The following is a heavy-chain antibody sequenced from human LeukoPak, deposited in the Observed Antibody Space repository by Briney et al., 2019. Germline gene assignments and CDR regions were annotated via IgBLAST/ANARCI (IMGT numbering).Heavy chain of an antibody. CDR1: GGSINSTSNF. CDR2: IYYTGST. J-gene: IGHJ4*02. Sequence: SETLSLTCTVSGGSINSTSNFWAWIRQPPGKGLEWIGTIYYTGSTYYNPSLKSRVTISVDTSKNHFSLKLNSVTAADTAVYYCARVYRRRQTAGDGVYYFDYWGQGTLVTVSS. D-gene: IGHD2-8*02. V-gene: IGHV4-39*02. CDR3: ARVYRRRQTAGDGVYYFDY.